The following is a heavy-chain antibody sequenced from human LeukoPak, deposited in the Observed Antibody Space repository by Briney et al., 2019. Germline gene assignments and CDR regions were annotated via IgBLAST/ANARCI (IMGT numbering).Heavy chain of an antibody. CDR3: ANYQHGYGGNS. J-gene: IGHJ4*02. D-gene: IGHD4-23*01. CDR2: ISGSGSRT. Sequence: GGSLRLSCAASGFTFSNYAMSWVRQAPGKGLECVSGISGSGSRTYYADSVKGRFTISRDNSKNTLYLQMNSLRVEDTAVYYCANYQHGYGGNSGGQGTLVTVSS. V-gene: IGHV3-23*01. CDR1: GFTFSNYA.